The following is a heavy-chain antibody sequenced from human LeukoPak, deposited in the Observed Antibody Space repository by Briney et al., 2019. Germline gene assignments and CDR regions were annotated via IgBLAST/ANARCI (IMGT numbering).Heavy chain of an antibody. CDR1: GFTFDDYA. Sequence: PGGSLRLSCAASGFTFDDYAMHWVREAPGKGLEWVSGISWNIGSIGYADSVKGRFTISRDNAKNSLYLQMNSLRAKDTALYYCASSGDGYNFIIDYWGQGTLVTVSS. J-gene: IGHJ4*02. V-gene: IGHV3-9*01. D-gene: IGHD5-12*01. CDR2: ISWNIGSI. CDR3: ASSGDGYNFIIDY.